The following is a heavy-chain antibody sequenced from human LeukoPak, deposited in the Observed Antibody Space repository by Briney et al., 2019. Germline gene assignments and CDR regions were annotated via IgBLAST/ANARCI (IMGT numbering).Heavy chain of an antibody. CDR3: ARGADYGDYGEELWFDP. J-gene: IGHJ5*02. CDR2: IYTSGST. CDR1: GGSISSGSYY. Sequence: SETLSLTCTVSGGSISSGSYYWSWIRRPAGKGLEWIGRIYTSGSTNYNPSLKSRVTISVDTSKNQFSLKLSSVTAADTAVYYCARGADYGDYGEELWFDPWGQGTLVTVSS. D-gene: IGHD4-17*01. V-gene: IGHV4-61*02.